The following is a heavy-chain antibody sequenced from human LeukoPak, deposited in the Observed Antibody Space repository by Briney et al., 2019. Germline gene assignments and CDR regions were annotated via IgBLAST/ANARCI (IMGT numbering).Heavy chain of an antibody. Sequence: GGSLRLSCTAAGFSFRDHYMDWVRQAPGKGLEWVGRVRTKVESYRTEYAASVKGRFTVSRDDSESSVYLEMRSLRTEDTAVYYCSDVGAGGNYWGQGTQVTVSS. V-gene: IGHV3-72*01. D-gene: IGHD3-16*01. CDR1: GFSFRDHY. J-gene: IGHJ4*02. CDR3: SDVGAGGNY. CDR2: VRTKVESYRT.